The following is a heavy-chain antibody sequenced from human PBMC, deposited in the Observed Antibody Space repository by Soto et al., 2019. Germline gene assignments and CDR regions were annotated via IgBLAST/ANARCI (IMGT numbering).Heavy chain of an antibody. CDR2: VFFSGCT. Sequence: SETLSLTCTFSGASVGSGSFYWRWIRQPPGKGLEWIGYVFFSGCTNYNPSLKSRVTISIDTSKNQFSLKLISVTAADTAVYYCARVSTYYFDSSGSYTSDYWGQGTLVTVS. V-gene: IGHV4-61*01. J-gene: IGHJ4*02. CDR3: ARVSTYYFDSSGSYTSDY. D-gene: IGHD3-22*01. CDR1: GASVGSGSFY.